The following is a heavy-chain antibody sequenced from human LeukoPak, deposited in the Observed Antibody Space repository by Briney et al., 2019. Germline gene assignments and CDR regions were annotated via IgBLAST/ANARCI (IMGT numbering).Heavy chain of an antibody. J-gene: IGHJ4*02. V-gene: IGHV4-59*01. CDR3: ARLHRKEMATILDY. CDR2: ISYSGTT. D-gene: IGHD5-24*01. Sequence: SGTLSLTCTASGGSITSYYWSWIRQPPGKGLEWIGTISYSGTTTYNPSPKSRVTTSVDTSKNHFSLLQSSVPAAAAAVFYFARLHRKEMATILDYWGQGTLVTVSS. CDR1: GGSITSYY.